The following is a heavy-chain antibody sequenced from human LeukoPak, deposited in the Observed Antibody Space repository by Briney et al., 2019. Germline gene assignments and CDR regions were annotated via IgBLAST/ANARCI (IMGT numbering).Heavy chain of an antibody. CDR1: GFTFSSYS. D-gene: IGHD1-26*01. CDR3: ARDLVLSRSVGASEKVDY. Sequence: GGSLTLSCAASGFTFSSYSMNWVRQAPGKGLEWVSSISTSGDYIYYADSVKGRFTMSRDNAKNSLYLQMDSLRAEDTAVYYCARDLVLSRSVGASEKVDYWGQGTLVTVPS. V-gene: IGHV3-21*01. J-gene: IGHJ4*02. CDR2: ISTSGDYI.